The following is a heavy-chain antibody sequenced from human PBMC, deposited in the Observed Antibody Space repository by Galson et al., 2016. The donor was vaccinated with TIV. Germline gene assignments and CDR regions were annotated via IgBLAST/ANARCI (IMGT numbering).Heavy chain of an antibody. V-gene: IGHV3-23*05. D-gene: IGHD2-15*01. CDR2: IYGSGTIT. CDR3: ARRPVVVVAATNGYYYYGMDV. Sequence: SLRLSCAPSGFTFSSYAMSWVRQAPGKGLEWLSIIYGSGTITFYADSVKGRFTISRDNSKNTLYLQMNSLRAEDTAVYYCARRPVVVVAATNGYYYYGMDVWGLGTTVTVSS. J-gene: IGHJ6*02. CDR1: GFTFSSYA.